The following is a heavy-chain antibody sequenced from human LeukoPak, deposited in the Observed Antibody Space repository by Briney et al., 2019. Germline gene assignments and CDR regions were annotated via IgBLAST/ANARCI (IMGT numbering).Heavy chain of an antibody. CDR3: ARSRYSSSWFDY. V-gene: IGHV3-53*01. Sequence: PGGSLRLSCAASGFIVSSNYMSWVRQAPGKGLEWVSVIYGGGSTYYADSVKGRFTISRDNSKNTPYLQMNSLRAEDTAVYYCARSRYSSSWFDYWGQGTLVTVSS. CDR2: IYGGGST. J-gene: IGHJ4*02. D-gene: IGHD6-13*01. CDR1: GFIVSSNY.